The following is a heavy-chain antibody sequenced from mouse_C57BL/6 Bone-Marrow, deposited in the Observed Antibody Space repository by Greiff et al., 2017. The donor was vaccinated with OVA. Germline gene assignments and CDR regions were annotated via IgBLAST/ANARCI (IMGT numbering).Heavy chain of an antibody. CDR3: VRGCDYDGDYAMDY. V-gene: IGHV10-3*01. J-gene: IGHJ4*01. CDR1: GFTFNTYA. Sequence: EVMLVESGGGLVQPKGSLKLSCAASGFTFNTYAMHWVRQAPGKGLEWVARIRSKSSNYATYYADSVKDRFTISRDDSQSMLYLQMNNLKTEDTAMYYCVRGCDYDGDYAMDYWGQGTSVTVSS. D-gene: IGHD2-4*01. CDR2: IRSKSSNYAT.